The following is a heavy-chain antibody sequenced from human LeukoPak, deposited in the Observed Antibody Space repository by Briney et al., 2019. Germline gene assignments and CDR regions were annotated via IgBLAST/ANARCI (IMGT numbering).Heavy chain of an antibody. D-gene: IGHD3-22*01. V-gene: IGHV1-69*04. CDR2: IIPILGIA. Sequence: GASVKVSCKASGGTFSSYAISWVRQAPGQGLEWMGRIIPILGIANYAQKFQGRVTITADKSTSTAYMELSSLRSEDTAVYYCARGTTSSGYYGYWGQGTLVTVSS. CDR3: ARGTTSSGYYGY. J-gene: IGHJ4*02. CDR1: GGTFSSYA.